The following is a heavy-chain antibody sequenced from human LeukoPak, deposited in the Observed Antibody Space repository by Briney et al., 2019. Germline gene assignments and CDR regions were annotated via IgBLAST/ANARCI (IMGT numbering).Heavy chain of an antibody. CDR1: GFTVSSNY. Sequence: PGGSLRLSCAASGFTVSSNYMSWVRQAPGKGLEWVSIISDNGDSTYYADSVKGRFTTSRDNSKNTLYLQMNSLRAEDTAVYYCAREVGALDYWGQGTLVTVSS. D-gene: IGHD1-26*01. J-gene: IGHJ4*02. CDR2: ISDNGDST. V-gene: IGHV3-53*01. CDR3: AREVGALDY.